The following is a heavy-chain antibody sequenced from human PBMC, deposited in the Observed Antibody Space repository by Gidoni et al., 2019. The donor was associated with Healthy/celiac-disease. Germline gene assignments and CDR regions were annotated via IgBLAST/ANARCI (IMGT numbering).Heavy chain of an antibody. J-gene: IGHJ4*02. CDR3: ANVGQQLEDY. CDR1: GFTFSSYG. CDR2: ISYDGSNK. Sequence: QVQLLESGGGVVQSGRSLRLSCAASGFTFSSYGMHWVRQAPGKGLEWVAVISYDGSNKYYADAVKGRFTISRDNSKNTMDLEMNSLRAEDTAVYDCANVGQQLEDYWGQGTRVAVSS. D-gene: IGHD6-13*01. V-gene: IGHV3-30*18.